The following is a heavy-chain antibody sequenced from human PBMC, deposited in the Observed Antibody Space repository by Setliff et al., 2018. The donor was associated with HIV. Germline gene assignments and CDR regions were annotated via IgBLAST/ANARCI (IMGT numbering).Heavy chain of an antibody. V-gene: IGHV3-74*03. CDR3: ARDVAVAGTEF. Sequence: PGGSLRLSCAASGFTFSNSWMHWVRQAPGKGLVWVSRINTDGSSATYADSVKGRFTISRDNAKNSLYLQMNSLRAEDTAVYFCARDVAVAGTEFWGQGTLVTVSS. J-gene: IGHJ4*02. CDR1: GFTFSNSW. CDR2: INTDGSSA. D-gene: IGHD6-19*01.